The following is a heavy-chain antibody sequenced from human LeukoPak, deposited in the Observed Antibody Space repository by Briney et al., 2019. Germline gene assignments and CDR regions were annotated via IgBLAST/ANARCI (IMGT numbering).Heavy chain of an antibody. Sequence: PGGSLRLSCAASGFTFSNYAMTWVRQAPGKGLEWVSVISGRGDRTFYADSVKGRFTISRDNSKNTLFLQMNSLRAEDTAVYYCARDRAASPYSDLNYWGQGTLVTVSS. V-gene: IGHV3-23*01. D-gene: IGHD1-26*01. CDR3: ARDRAASPYSDLNY. J-gene: IGHJ4*02. CDR1: GFTFSNYA. CDR2: ISGRGDRT.